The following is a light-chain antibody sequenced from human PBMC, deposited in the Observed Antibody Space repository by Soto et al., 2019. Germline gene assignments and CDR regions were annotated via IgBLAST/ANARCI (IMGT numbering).Light chain of an antibody. J-gene: IGLJ2*01. V-gene: IGLV2-14*03. Sequence: QSVLTQPASVSGSPGQSISISCTGTSSDVGGYNYVSWFQQHPGKAPKLMIFDVNNRPSGVSNRFSGSKSGNTAALTISGLQAEDETDYYCSSCTSPTTLIFGGGTQLTV. CDR2: DVN. CDR3: SSCTSPTTLI. CDR1: SSDVGGYNY.